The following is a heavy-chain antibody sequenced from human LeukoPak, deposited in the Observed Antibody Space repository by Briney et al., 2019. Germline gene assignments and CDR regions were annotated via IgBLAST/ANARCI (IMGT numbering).Heavy chain of an antibody. Sequence: PSETLFLTCTVSGGSMSSYYWSWIRQPPGKGLEWIGYIYTSGSTNYNPSLKSRVTISVDTSKNQFSLKLSSVTAADTAVYYCARGYSGYIDYWGQGTLVTVSS. V-gene: IGHV4-4*09. CDR3: ARGYSGYIDY. CDR2: IYTSGST. D-gene: IGHD5-12*01. CDR1: GGSMSSYY. J-gene: IGHJ4*02.